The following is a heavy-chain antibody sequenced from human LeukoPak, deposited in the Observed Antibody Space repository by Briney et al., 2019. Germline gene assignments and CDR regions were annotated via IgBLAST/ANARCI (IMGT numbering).Heavy chain of an antibody. J-gene: IGHJ6*02. CDR1: GFTFSSYW. Sequence: GGSLRLSCEASGFTFSSYWMNWARQAPGKGLEWVASINHNGNVNYYVDSVKGRFTISRDNAKNSLYLQMSNLRAEDTAVYFCAKGGGLDVWGQGATVTVSS. CDR3: AKGGGLDV. CDR2: INHNGNVN. D-gene: IGHD3-16*01. V-gene: IGHV3-7*03.